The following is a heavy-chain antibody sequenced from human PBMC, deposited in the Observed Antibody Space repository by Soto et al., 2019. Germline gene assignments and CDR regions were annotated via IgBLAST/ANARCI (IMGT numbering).Heavy chain of an antibody. V-gene: IGHV3-74*01. CDR2: INTDGRGT. Sequence: HPGGSLRLSCAASGFIFSDDWMHWVRQAPGQGLVWVSRINTDGRGTDYADSVKGRFTISRDNAKNLVYLQMNSLRAEDTAVYYCAREIVTTGEYYFDSWGLGTLVTVSS. J-gene: IGHJ4*02. CDR3: AREIVTTGEYYFDS. CDR1: GFIFSDDW. D-gene: IGHD1-1*01.